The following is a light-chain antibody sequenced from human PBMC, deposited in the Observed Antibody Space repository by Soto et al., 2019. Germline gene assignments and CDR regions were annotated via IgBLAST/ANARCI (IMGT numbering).Light chain of an antibody. CDR2: DNN. Sequence: QSVLTQPPSVSAAPGQKVTISCSGSSSNIANNYVSWYQQLPGTAPKRLIYDNNKRPSGIPDRFSGSKSGTSATLGISGLQTGDEADYYCGTWDSSLSAYVFGTGTKVT. V-gene: IGLV1-51*01. CDR3: GTWDSSLSAYV. CDR1: SSNIANNY. J-gene: IGLJ1*01.